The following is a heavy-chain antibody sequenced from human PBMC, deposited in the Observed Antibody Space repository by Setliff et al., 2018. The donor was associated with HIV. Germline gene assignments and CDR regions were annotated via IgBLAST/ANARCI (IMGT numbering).Heavy chain of an antibody. J-gene: IGHJ4*02. D-gene: IGHD5-18*01. Sequence: GGSLRLSCAASGFTFSSYWMSWGRQAPGEGMEWVANINQDASNKYYADSVKGRFTISRDNSKNKLYLQMNSLRAEDTAVYYCAKESPRAGYSVFDYWGQGTLVTVSS. V-gene: IGHV3-7*01. CDR2: INQDASNK. CDR1: GFTFSSYW. CDR3: AKESPRAGYSVFDY.